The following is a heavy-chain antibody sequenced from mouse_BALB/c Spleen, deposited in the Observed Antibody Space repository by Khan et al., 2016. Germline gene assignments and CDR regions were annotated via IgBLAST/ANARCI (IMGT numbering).Heavy chain of an antibody. V-gene: IGHV1-69*02. CDR1: GYTFTSYW. CDR3: TRGESSMVRGFAY. J-gene: IGHJ3*01. D-gene: IGHD2-2*01. Sequence: QVQLQQPGAELVRPGPSVKLSCKASGYTFTSYWINWMKQRPGQGLEGTGNIYPFDRYPNYNQKFKDKATLTVAKSSSTAYMQLSSPTSEDYAIYSCTRGESSMVRGFAYWGQGTLVTVSA. CDR2: IYPFDRYP.